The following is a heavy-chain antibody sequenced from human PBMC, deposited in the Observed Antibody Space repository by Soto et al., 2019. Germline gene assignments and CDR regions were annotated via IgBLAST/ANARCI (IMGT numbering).Heavy chain of an antibody. CDR1: GFTFGKSA. V-gene: IGHV3-23*01. CDR2: ITDSGKST. J-gene: IGHJ4*02. CDR3: AKAVLDRGVDS. Sequence: VQLLESGGGLVQPGMSLRLSCAASGFTFGKSAMTWVRHTPGQGLQYVSSITDSGKSTYYTDCVRGGFIISRDNSKNILFLQMNSLRAEDTAVYFCAKAVLDRGVDSWGQGTLVTVSS.